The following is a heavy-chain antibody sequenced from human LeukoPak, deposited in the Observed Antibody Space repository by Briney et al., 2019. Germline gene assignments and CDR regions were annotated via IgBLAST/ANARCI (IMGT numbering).Heavy chain of an antibody. CDR2: MNPSGST. V-gene: IGHV4-34*01. J-gene: IGHJ4*02. Sequence: PSETLSLICAVYGGSFSGYYWTWIRQTPEKGLEWIGEMNPSGSTNYNPSLKSRVTISVDTSKNQFSLKLSSVTAADTAVYYCARYFDWPEAWYFDYWGQGTLVTVSS. D-gene: IGHD3-9*01. CDR1: GGSFSGYY. CDR3: ARYFDWPEAWYFDY.